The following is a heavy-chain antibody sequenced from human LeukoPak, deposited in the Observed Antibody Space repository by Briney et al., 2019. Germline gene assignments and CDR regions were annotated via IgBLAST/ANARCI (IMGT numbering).Heavy chain of an antibody. CDR1: GFTFDDYA. V-gene: IGHV3-20*04. Sequence: GGSLRLSCAASGFTFDDYAMSWVRQAPGKGLEWVSGIHWNGVSTGYADSVKGRFTISRDNAKNSLYLQMNSLRAEDTALYYCARDRGTYYTYYFDYWGQGTLVTVSS. D-gene: IGHD1-26*01. J-gene: IGHJ4*02. CDR3: ARDRGTYYTYYFDY. CDR2: IHWNGVST.